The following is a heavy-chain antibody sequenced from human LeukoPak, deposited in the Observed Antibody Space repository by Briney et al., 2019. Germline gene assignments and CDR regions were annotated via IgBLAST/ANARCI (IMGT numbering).Heavy chain of an antibody. CDR1: GFTFINSA. Sequence: TSXKVSCKASGFTFINSAVQWVRQARGQRLEWIGWIVVGSGNTNYAQKFQERVTITRDMSTSTAYMELSSLRSEDTAVYYCAVDVIYESDWGQGTLVTVSS. V-gene: IGHV1-58*01. J-gene: IGHJ4*02. CDR3: AVDVIYESD. CDR2: IVVGSGNT. D-gene: IGHD2/OR15-2a*01.